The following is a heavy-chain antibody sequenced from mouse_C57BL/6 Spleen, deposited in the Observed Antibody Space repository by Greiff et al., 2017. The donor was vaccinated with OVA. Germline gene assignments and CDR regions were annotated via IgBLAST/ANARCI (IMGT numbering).Heavy chain of an antibody. CDR2: IDPEDGET. CDR3: ASATSWFAY. V-gene: IGHV14-2*01. D-gene: IGHD1-1*01. Sequence: VQLKESGAELVKPGASVKLSCTASGFNIKDYYMHWVKQRTEQGQEWIGRIDPEDGETKYAPKFPGKATITADTSSNTAYLQLSSLTSEDTAVYYCASATSWFAYWGQGTLVTVSA. J-gene: IGHJ3*01. CDR1: GFNIKDYY.